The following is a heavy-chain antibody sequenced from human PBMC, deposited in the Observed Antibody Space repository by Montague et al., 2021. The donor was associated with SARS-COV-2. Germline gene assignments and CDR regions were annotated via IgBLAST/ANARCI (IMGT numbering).Heavy chain of an antibody. CDR2: TYYRSKWYN. CDR1: GDSVSSNSAT. D-gene: IGHD1-1*01. V-gene: IGHV6-1*01. CDR3: TSGREGNYNVMDV. J-gene: IGHJ6*02. Sequence: CAIFGDSVSSNSATWNWVRQSPSRGLEWLGRTYYRSKWYNDYAVSVRGRVTINPDTSKNQLSLQLNSVTPEDTAIYYCTSGREGNYNVMDVWGQGTTVTVSS.